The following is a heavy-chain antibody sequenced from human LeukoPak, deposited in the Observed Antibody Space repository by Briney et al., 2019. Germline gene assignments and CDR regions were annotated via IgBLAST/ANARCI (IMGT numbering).Heavy chain of an antibody. CDR2: INGDGRNI. CDR3: TRDLMDYDVSTGLHHYYMDV. CDR1: GFAFSSYW. V-gene: IGHV3-74*01. Sequence: GGSLRLSCVASGFAFSSYWMHWVRQDPRKGLVWVSRINGDGRNINYADSVRGRFTISRDNAKNTLYLQMNTLRVEDTAVYYCTRDLMDYDVSTGLHHYYMDVWGQGTTVTVSS. D-gene: IGHD3-9*01. J-gene: IGHJ6*02.